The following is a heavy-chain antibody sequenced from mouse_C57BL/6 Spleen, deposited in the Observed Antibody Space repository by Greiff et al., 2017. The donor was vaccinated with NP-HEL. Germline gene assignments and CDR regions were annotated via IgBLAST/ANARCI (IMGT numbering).Heavy chain of an antibody. J-gene: IGHJ4*01. CDR1: GFTFSDYY. D-gene: IGHD2-3*01. CDR3: ARDDGAMDY. Sequence: EVKVVESEGGLVQPGSSMKLSCTASGFTFSDYYMAWVRQVPEKGLEWVANINYDGSSTYYLDSLKSRFIISRDNAKNILYQQMGSLKSEDTATYYCARDDGAMDYWGQGTSVTVSS. V-gene: IGHV5-16*01. CDR2: INYDGSST.